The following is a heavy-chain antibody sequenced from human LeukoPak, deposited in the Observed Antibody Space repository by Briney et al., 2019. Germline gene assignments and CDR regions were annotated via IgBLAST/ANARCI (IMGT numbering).Heavy chain of an antibody. CDR1: GYTFTGYY. D-gene: IGHD2-2*01. V-gene: IGHV1-2*02. J-gene: IGHJ4*02. CDR2: INPNSGGT. Sequence: ASVKVSCKASGYTFTGYYMHWVRQAPGQGLEWMGWINPNSGGTNYAQKFQGRVTMTRDTSISTAYMELSRLRSDDTAVYYCARDYCSSTSCLFDYWGQGTLVTVSS. CDR3: ARDYCSSTSCLFDY.